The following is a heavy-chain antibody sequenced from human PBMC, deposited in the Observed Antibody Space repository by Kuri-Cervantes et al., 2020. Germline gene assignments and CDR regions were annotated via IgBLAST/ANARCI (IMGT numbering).Heavy chain of an antibody. CDR1: GYTFTSYD. CDR2: MNPNSGNT. D-gene: IGHD3-22*01. CDR3: AREPLAYDSSGYHPKESPENDY. Sequence: ASVKVSCKASGYTFTSYDINWVRQATGQGLEWMGWMNPNSGNTGYAQKFQGRVTMTRNTSTSTAYMELSSLRSEDTAVYYCAREPLAYDSSGYHPKESPENDYWGQGTLVTVSS. V-gene: IGHV1-8*01. J-gene: IGHJ4*02.